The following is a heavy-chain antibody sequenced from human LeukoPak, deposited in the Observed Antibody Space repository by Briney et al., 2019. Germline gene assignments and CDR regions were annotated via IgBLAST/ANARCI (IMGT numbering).Heavy chain of an antibody. CDR2: IYPGDSDT. J-gene: IGHJ4*02. D-gene: IGHD4-23*01. V-gene: IGHV5-51*01. CDR3: ARLGTTVVTPSDY. Sequence: GESLKISCKGSGNSFTNYWIGWVRQMPGKGLEWMGIIYPGDSDTRYSPSFQGQVTISADKSISTAYLQWSSLKASDTAMYYCARLGTTVVTPSDYWGQGTLVTVSS. CDR1: GNSFTNYW.